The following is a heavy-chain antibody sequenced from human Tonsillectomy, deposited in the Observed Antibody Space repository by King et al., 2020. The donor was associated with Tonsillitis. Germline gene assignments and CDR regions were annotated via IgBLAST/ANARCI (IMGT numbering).Heavy chain of an antibody. V-gene: IGHV3-21*01. Sequence: VQLVESGGGLVKPGGSLRLSCAASGFTFSSYSMNWVRQAPGKGLEWVSSISSSSSYIYYADSVKGRFTISRDNAKNSLYLQMNSLRAEDTAVYYCASSPERRLPYYYYYGMDVWGQGTTVTV. CDR1: GFTFSSYS. CDR2: ISSSSSYI. J-gene: IGHJ6*02. CDR3: ASSPERRLPYYYYYGMDV. D-gene: IGHD2-15*01.